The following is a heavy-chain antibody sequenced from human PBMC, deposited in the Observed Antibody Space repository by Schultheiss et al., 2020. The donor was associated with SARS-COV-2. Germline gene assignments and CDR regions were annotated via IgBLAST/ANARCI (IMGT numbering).Heavy chain of an antibody. J-gene: IGHJ4*02. Sequence: GGSLRLSCAASGFTFSSYAMSWVRQAPGKGLEWVGRIKSKTDGGTTDYAAPVKGRFTISRDDSKNTLYLQMNSLKTEDTAVYYCTTRLYSSSWYDSDYFDYWGQGTLVTVSS. CDR3: TTRLYSSSWYDSDYFDY. D-gene: IGHD6-13*01. CDR2: IKSKTDGGTT. V-gene: IGHV3-15*01. CDR1: GFTFSSYA.